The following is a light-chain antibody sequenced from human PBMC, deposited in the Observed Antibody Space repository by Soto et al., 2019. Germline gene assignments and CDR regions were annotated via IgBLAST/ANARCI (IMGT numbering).Light chain of an antibody. V-gene: IGLV2-14*01. CDR3: SSYTRSFTVV. CDR1: SSDVGGYNY. CDR2: EVS. Sequence: QSALTQPASVSGSPGQSITISCTGDSSDVGGYNYVSWFQQHPGKAPKLMIYEVSHRPSGVSHRFSGSKSGTTASLTTSGLQAEDEADYYCSSYTRSFTVVFGGGTKVTVL. J-gene: IGLJ2*01.